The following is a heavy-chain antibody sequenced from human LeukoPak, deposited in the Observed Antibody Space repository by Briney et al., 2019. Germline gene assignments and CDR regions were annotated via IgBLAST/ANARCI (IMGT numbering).Heavy chain of an antibody. CDR2: IGASGADT. D-gene: IGHD3-22*01. J-gene: IGHJ3*01. Sequence: GSLRLSCEASGFTFSNYAMAWVRQAPGKGLDWVSVIGASGADTYNSDSVKGRFTVSRDNSKDTLFLHMSSLRAEDTAVYFCATRPRDSSGYYLGAFDGWGQGTTVTVSS. CDR3: ATRPRDSSGYYLGAFDG. CDR1: GFTFSNYA. V-gene: IGHV3-23*01.